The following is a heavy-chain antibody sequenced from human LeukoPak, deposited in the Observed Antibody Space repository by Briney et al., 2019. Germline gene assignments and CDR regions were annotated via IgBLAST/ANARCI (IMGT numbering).Heavy chain of an antibody. CDR1: GFTFSSFA. CDR3: ARDPVSGVPDYFDY. J-gene: IGHJ4*02. V-gene: IGHV3-30-3*01. D-gene: IGHD2-8*01. CDR2: ISGGGSIE. Sequence: GRSLRLSCAASGFTFSSFAMHWVRQAPGKGLEWVAVISGGGSIEVYADSVQGRFTISRDNSKNTLHLQMNSLRDEDTAVYYCARDPVSGVPDYFDYWGQGTLVTVSS.